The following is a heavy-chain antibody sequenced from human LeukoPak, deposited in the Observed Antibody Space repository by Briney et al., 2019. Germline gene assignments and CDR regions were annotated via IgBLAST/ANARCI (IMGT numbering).Heavy chain of an antibody. V-gene: IGHV4-59*01. CDR3: ARGPYHYGSGSPDLDY. J-gene: IGHJ4*02. CDR1: GGSISSYY. Sequence: SETLSLTCTVSGGSISSYYWSWIRQPPGKGLEWIGYIYYSGSTNYNPSLKSRVTISVDTSKNQFSLKLSSVTAADTAVYYCARGPYHYGSGSPDLDYWGQGTLVTVSS. D-gene: IGHD3-10*01. CDR2: IYYSGST.